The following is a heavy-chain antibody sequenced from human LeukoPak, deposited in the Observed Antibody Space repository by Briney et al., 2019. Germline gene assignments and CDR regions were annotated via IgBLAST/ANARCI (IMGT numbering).Heavy chain of an antibody. D-gene: IGHD6-13*01. J-gene: IGHJ4*02. CDR2: ISYDGSNK. CDR1: GFTFSSYG. V-gene: IGHV3-30*18. CDR3: AKDQAAAGFDY. Sequence: GGSLRLSCAASGFTFSSYGVHWVRQAPGKGLEWVAVISYDGSNKYYADSVKGRFTISRDNSKNTLYLQMNSLRAEDTAVYYCAKDQAAAGFDYWGQGTLVTVSS.